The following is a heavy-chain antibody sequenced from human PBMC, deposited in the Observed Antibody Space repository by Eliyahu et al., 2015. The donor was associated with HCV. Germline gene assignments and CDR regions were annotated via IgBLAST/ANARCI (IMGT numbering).Heavy chain of an antibody. V-gene: IGHV3-9*01. CDR2: ISWNSGSI. J-gene: IGHJ4*02. Sequence: EVQLVESGGGLVQPGRSXRLSXAAXGFTFDDXAMHWVRQAPGKGLEWVSGISWNSGSIGYADSVKGRFTISRDNAKNSLYLQMNSLRAEDTALYYCAKEGSGYDYLSFFDYWGQGTLVTVSS. D-gene: IGHD5-12*01. CDR3: AKEGSGYDYLSFFDY. CDR1: GFTFDDXA.